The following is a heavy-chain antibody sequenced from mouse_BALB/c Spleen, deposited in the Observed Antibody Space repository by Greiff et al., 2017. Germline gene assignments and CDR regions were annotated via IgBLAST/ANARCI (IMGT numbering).Heavy chain of an antibody. CDR2: IWAGGST. CDR1: GFSLTSYG. J-gene: IGHJ2*01. Sequence: VQLQQSGPGLVAPSQSLSITCTVSGFSLTSYGVHWVRQPPGKGLEWLGVIWAGGSTNYNSALMSRLSISKDNSKSQVFLKMNSLQTDDTAMYYCARVPITTAGGYYFDYWGQGTTLTVSS. V-gene: IGHV2-9*02. D-gene: IGHD1-2*01. CDR3: ARVPITTAGGYYFDY.